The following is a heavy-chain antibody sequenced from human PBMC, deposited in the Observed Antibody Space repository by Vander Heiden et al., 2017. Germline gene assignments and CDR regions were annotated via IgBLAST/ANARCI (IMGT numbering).Heavy chain of an antibody. V-gene: IGHV3-30*18. Sequence: QAPLLVSGAGVVQPWRSLRLSCAAYGITFSGDGIPWVRRGPNKGLEVVAGITHDGGRSWYADSVKGRFTTSKDNSKNTLYLQMNGLRSEDTAVYFCAKWDDYSAAAYYGMGVWGQGTTVTVSS. CDR1: GITFSGDG. J-gene: IGHJ6*02. CDR3: AKWDDYSAAAYYGMGV. D-gene: IGHD4-4*01. CDR2: ITHDGGRS.